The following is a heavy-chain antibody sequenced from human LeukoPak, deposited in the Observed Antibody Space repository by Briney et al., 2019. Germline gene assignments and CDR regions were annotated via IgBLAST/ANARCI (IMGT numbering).Heavy chain of an antibody. D-gene: IGHD3-9*01. CDR1: GGSFNDYY. V-gene: IGHV4-34*01. CDR3: ARGLTFRGILTGLDS. CDR2: INHSGST. Sequence: SETLSLTCAVYGGSFNDYYWTWIRQPPGKGLEWIGEINHSGSTNCNPSLKSRVTISLDTSENQFSLKLTSVTAADTAVYYCARGLTFRGILTGLDSWGQGTLVTVSS. J-gene: IGHJ1*01.